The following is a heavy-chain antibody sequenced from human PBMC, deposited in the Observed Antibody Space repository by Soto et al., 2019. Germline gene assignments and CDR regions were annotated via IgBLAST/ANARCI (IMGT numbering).Heavy chain of an antibody. CDR2: ISGSGGST. V-gene: IGHV3-23*01. Sequence: PWGSLRLSLEASGFTFSNYAITWVLHAPGKGLEWVSAISGSGGSTYYADSVKGRFTISRDNSKNPLYLQMNSLRAEDTAVYYCARRSSGWYFDYWGQGTLVTVSS. CDR1: GFTFSNYA. CDR3: ARRSSGWYFDY. J-gene: IGHJ4*02. D-gene: IGHD6-19*01.